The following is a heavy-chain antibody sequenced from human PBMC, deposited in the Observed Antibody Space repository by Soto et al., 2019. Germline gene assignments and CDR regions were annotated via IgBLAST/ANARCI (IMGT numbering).Heavy chain of an antibody. V-gene: IGHV4-59*01. D-gene: IGHD2-2*01. J-gene: IGHJ4*02. CDR1: GGSISNYC. CDR3: ASDNQLGGFDY. CDR2: IYYNGST. Sequence: SETHSLSSTVVGGSISNYCCRWIRQPQGKGLEWIGYIYYNGSTNYNHSLKSRVTISVDTSKNQFSLKLSSVTAADTAVYYCASDNQLGGFDYWGQGTLVTVSS.